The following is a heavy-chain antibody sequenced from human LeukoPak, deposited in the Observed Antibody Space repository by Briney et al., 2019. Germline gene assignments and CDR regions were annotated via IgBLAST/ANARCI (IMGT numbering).Heavy chain of an antibody. J-gene: IGHJ4*02. D-gene: IGHD3-10*01. V-gene: IGHV4-34*01. CDR3: ARVYGSGSAYHGLYYFDY. CDR1: GGSFSGYY. Sequence: PSETLSLTCAVYGGSFSGYYWSWIRQPPGKGLEWIGEINHSGSTNYNPSLKSRVTISVDTSKNQFSLKLSSVTAADTAAYYCARVYGSGSAYHGLYYFDYWGQGTLVTVSS. CDR2: INHSGST.